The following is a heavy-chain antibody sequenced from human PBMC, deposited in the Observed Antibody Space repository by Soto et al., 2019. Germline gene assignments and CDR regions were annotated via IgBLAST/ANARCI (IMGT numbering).Heavy chain of an antibody. V-gene: IGHV3-30*18. CDR2: ISNDGSNK. D-gene: IGHD3-22*01. J-gene: IGHJ4*02. CDR1: GFTFSSCG. Sequence: PGGSLRLSCAASGFTFSSCGMHWVRQAPGKGLEWVAVISNDGSNKYYADSVKGRFTISRDNSKNTLYLQMNSLRAEDTAVYYCAKEWVYDSSGWSFDYWGQGTLVTVSS. CDR3: AKEWVYDSSGWSFDY.